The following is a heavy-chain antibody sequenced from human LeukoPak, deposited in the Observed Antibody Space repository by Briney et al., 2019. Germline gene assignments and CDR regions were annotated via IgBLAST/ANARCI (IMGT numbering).Heavy chain of an antibody. Sequence: GGSLRLSCAASGFTFSSYWMHWVRQAPGKGLVWVSHINSDGISTGYVDSVKGRFTISRDNSKNTLYLQMNSLRGEDTAVYYCARAPFYYDSSNYPYFDYWGQGTLVTVSS. CDR1: GFTFSSYW. CDR2: INSDGIST. CDR3: ARAPFYYDSSNYPYFDY. V-gene: IGHV3-74*01. J-gene: IGHJ4*02. D-gene: IGHD3-22*01.